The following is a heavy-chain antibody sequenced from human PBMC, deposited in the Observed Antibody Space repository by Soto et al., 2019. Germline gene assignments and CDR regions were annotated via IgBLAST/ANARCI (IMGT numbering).Heavy chain of an antibody. CDR2: ISYDGSNK. Sequence: QVQLVESGGGVVQPGRSLRLSCAASGFTFSSYAMHWVRQAPGKGLEWVAVISYDGSNKYYADSVKGRFTISRDNSKNTLYLQMNSLRAEDTAVYYCASVPSSSGRAHFDYWRQGTLVTVAS. J-gene: IGHJ4*02. D-gene: IGHD2-15*01. CDR3: ASVPSSSGRAHFDY. CDR1: GFTFSSYA. V-gene: IGHV3-30-3*01.